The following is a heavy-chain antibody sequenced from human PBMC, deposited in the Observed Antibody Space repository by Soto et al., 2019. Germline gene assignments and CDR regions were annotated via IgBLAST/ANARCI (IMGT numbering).Heavy chain of an antibody. CDR2: MNPNSGNT. Sequence: QVQLVQSGAEVKKPGASVKVSCKASGYTFTSYDINWVRQATGQGLEWLGWMNPNSGNTVYAQKFQGRVTMTRNTSISTADMELSSLRSEYTAVYYCERDAGYSSSSWDGWFDPWGQGTRVTVSS. CDR1: GYTFTSYD. D-gene: IGHD6-6*01. J-gene: IGHJ5*02. V-gene: IGHV1-8*01. CDR3: ERDAGYSSSSWDGWFDP.